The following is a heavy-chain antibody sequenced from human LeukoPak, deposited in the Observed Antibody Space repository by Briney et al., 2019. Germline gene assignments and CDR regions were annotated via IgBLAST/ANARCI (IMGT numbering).Heavy chain of an antibody. CDR1: GGSISSGGYY. Sequence: PSQTLSLTCTVSGGSISSGGYYWSWIRQPPGKGLEWIGYIYHSGSTYYNPSLKSRVTISVDRSKNQFSLKLSSVTAADTAVYYCAREQRITMIVVVINSFDYWGQGTLVTVSS. CDR3: AREQRITMIVVVINSFDY. CDR2: IYHSGST. D-gene: IGHD3-22*01. V-gene: IGHV4-30-2*01. J-gene: IGHJ4*02.